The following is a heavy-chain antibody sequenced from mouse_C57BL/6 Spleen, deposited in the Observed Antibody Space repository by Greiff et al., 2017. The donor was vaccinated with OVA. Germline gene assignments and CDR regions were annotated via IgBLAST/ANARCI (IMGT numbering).Heavy chain of an antibody. J-gene: IGHJ3*01. D-gene: IGHD2-4*01. V-gene: IGHV1-59*01. CDR3: ARWDDYDVGMFAY. Sequence: QVHVKQSGAELVRPGTSVKLSCKASGYTFTSYWMHWVKQRPGQGLEWIGVIDPSDSYTNYNQKFKGKATLTVDTSSSTAYMQLSSLTSEDSAVYYCARWDDYDVGMFAYWGQGTLVTVSA. CDR2: IDPSDSYT. CDR1: GYTFTSYW.